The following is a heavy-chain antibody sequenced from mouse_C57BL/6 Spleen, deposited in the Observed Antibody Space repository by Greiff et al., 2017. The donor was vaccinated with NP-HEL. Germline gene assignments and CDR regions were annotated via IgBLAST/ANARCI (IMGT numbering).Heavy chain of an antibody. D-gene: IGHD2-2*01. CDR1: GYAFSSSW. V-gene: IGHV1-82*01. CDR2: IYPGDGDT. Sequence: VQLQQSGPELVKPGASVKISCKASGYAFSSSWMNWVKQRPGKGLEWIGRIYPGDGDTNYNGKFKGKATLTADKSSSTAYIQLSSLTSEDSAVYFCASYGYDEWFAYWGQGTLVTVSA. J-gene: IGHJ3*01. CDR3: ASYGYDEWFAY.